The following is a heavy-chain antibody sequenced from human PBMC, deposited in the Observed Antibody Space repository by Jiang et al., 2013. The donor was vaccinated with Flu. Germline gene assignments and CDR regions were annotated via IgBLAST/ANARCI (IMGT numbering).Heavy chain of an antibody. J-gene: IGHJ3*02. D-gene: IGHD3-10*01. V-gene: IGHV2-5*02. CDR3: ARREPMIRGVLSDGFDI. CDR1: GFSLSSGGVG. Sequence: KPTQTLTLTCTFSGFSLSSGGVGVGWIRQSPGRALEWLALIYWDDEKRYSPSLKSRLNITKDTSKNQVVLTMTNMGPVDTATYYCARREPMIRGVLSDGFDIWGQGTMVTVSS. CDR2: IYWDDEK.